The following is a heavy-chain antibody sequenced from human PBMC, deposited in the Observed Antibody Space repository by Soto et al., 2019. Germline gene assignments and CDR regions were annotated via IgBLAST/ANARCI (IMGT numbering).Heavy chain of an antibody. J-gene: IGHJ4*02. CDR1: GYTFTGYY. CDR3: AREFRWLQPSFDY. CDR2: INPNSGGT. D-gene: IGHD5-12*01. V-gene: IGHV1-2*02. Sequence: GASVKVSCKASGYTFTGYYMHWVRQAPGQGLEWMGWINPNSGGTNYAQKFQGRVTMTRDTSISTAYMELSRLRSDDTAVYYCAREFRWLQPSFDYWGQGTLVTVSS.